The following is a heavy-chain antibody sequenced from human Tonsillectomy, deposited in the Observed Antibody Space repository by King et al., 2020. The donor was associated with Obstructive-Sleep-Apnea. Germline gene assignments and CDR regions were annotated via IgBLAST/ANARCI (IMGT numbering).Heavy chain of an antibody. J-gene: IGHJ3*02. CDR1: GFTFSSYA. CDR3: ARITHQQWLEYDAFDI. CDR2: ISYDGSNK. D-gene: IGHD6-19*01. V-gene: IGHV3-30*04. Sequence: VQLVESGGGVVQPGRSLRLSCAASGFTFSSYAMHWVRQAPGKGLEWVAVISYDGSNKYYADSVKGRFTISRDNSKNTLYLQMNSLRAEDTAVYYCARITHQQWLEYDAFDILGQGTMVTVSS.